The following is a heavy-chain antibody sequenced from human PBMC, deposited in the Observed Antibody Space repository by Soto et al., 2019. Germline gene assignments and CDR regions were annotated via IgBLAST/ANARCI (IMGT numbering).Heavy chain of an antibody. J-gene: IGHJ4*02. CDR2: IDPKGYYT. V-gene: IGHV1-46*01. D-gene: IGHD3-22*01. CDR1: GYTFTNYY. Sequence: QVQLVQSGAEVKKPGASVKISCRASGYTFTNYYVHWVRQAPGQGLEWLGLIDPKGYYTRFAQKFQGRFTMAMDTSTSTVYMEVSSLRSEYTATYSCARCHYDSSGNYPVAVAYWGQGAQVTVSS. CDR3: ARCHYDSSGNYPVAVAY.